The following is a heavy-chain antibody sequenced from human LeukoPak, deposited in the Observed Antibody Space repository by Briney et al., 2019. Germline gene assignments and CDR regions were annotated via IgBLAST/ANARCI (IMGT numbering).Heavy chain of an antibody. J-gene: IGHJ4*02. V-gene: IGHV3-7*03. D-gene: IGHD3-10*01. CDR2: IKQDGSEK. CDR1: GFTFSSYN. CDR3: ARGGDDQFGELLY. Sequence: GGSLRLSCAASGFTFSSYNINWVRQAPGKGLEWVANIKQDGSEKNFVDSVKGRFTISRDNSKNTLYLQMNSLRAEDTAVYYCARGGDDQFGELLYWGQGTLVTVSS.